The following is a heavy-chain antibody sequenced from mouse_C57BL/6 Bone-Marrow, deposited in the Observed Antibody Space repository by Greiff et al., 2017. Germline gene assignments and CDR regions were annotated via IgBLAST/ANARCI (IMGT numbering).Heavy chain of an antibody. D-gene: IGHD2-1*01. J-gene: IGHJ4*01. CDR1: GFTFSDFY. CDR3: ARDGGNYEAMDY. V-gene: IGHV7-1*01. CDR2: SRNKANDYTT. Sequence: EVNLVESGGGLVQSGRSLRLSCATSGFTFSDFYMEWVRQAPGKGLEWIAASRNKANDYTTEYSASVKGRFIVSRDTSQSILYLQMNALRAEDTAIYYCARDGGNYEAMDYWGQGTSVTVSS.